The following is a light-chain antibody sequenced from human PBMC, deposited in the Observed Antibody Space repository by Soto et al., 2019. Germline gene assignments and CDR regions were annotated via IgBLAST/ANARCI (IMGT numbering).Light chain of an antibody. Sequence: EIVMPQSPATLSVSPGARSALSGRASQSVSSNLAWYQQKPGQAPRLLIYGASTRATGIPARFSGSGSGTEFTLTINSLQSEDFAVYYCQQYNNWPRTFGQGTKVDIK. CDR1: QSVSSN. V-gene: IGKV3-15*01. CDR3: QQYNNWPRT. CDR2: GAS. J-gene: IGKJ1*01.